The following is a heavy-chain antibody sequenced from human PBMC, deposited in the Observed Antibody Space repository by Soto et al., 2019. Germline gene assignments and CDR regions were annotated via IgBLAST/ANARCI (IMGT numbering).Heavy chain of an antibody. CDR1: GFTFSSYS. CDR2: ISSSSSTI. CDR3: ARDALCINGVCYRVYYYYGMDV. J-gene: IGHJ6*02. V-gene: IGHV3-48*02. D-gene: IGHD2-8*01. Sequence: GGSLRLSCAASGFTFSSYSMNWVRQAPGKGLEWVSYISSSSSTIYYADSVKGRFTISRDNAKNSLYLQMNSLRDEDTAVYYCARDALCINGVCYRVYYYYGMDVWGQGTTVTVSS.